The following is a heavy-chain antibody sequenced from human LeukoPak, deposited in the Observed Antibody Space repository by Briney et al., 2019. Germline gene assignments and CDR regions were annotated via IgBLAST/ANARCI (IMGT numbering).Heavy chain of an antibody. D-gene: IGHD2-8*01. V-gene: IGHV3-13*01. J-gene: IGHJ4*02. Sequence: KPGGSLRLSCAASGFTFSSYDMHWVRQATGKGLEWVSAIGTAGDTYYPGSVKGRFTISRENAKNSLYLQMNSLRAGDTAVYYCARGGSNGYFDYWGQGTLVTVSS. CDR2: IGTAGDT. CDR1: GFTFSSYD. CDR3: ARGGSNGYFDY.